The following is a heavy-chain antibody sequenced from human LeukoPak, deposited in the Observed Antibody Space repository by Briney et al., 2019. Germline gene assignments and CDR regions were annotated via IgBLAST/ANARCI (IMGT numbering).Heavy chain of an antibody. J-gene: IGHJ3*02. Sequence: GGSLRLSCAASGFTFSSYSMNWVRQAPGKGLEWVSSISSSSSYIYYADSVKGRFTISRDNAKNSLYLQMNSLRAEDTAVYYCARDRRYYDSSGYSVGAFDIWGQGTMVTVSS. CDR2: ISSSSSYI. D-gene: IGHD3-22*01. CDR3: ARDRRYYDSSGYSVGAFDI. V-gene: IGHV3-21*01. CDR1: GFTFSSYS.